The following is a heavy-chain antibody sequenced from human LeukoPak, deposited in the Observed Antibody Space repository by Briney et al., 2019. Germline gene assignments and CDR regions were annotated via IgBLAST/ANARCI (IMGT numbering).Heavy chain of an antibody. J-gene: IGHJ6*02. CDR2: ISGDGGST. V-gene: IGHV3-43*02. CDR3: AKDIGYSFGYYYFYSMDV. D-gene: IGHD5-18*01. Sequence: GGSLRLSCAASGLIFDDYAMHWVRQASGKGLEWVSLISGDGGSTYYADSVKGRFTISRDNTKNSLYLQMSSLSTEDTALYYCAKDIGYSFGYYYFYSMDVWGQGTTVTVSS. CDR1: GLIFDDYA.